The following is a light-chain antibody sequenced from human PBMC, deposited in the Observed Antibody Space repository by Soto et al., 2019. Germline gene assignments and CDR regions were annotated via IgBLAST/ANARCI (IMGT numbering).Light chain of an antibody. CDR1: SSNFGSNY. Sequence: QSVLTQPPSASGTPGQRVTISCSGSSSNFGSNYVYWYQRFPGTAPKLLIHRNHQRPSGVPDRFSGSKSGTSASLAISGLRSEDEADYYCATWDDSLREYVFGSGTKLTVL. CDR3: ATWDDSLREYV. CDR2: RNH. V-gene: IGLV1-47*01. J-gene: IGLJ1*01.